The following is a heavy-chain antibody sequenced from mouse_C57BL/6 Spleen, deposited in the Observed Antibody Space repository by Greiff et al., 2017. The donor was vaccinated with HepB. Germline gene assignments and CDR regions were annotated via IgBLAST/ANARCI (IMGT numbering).Heavy chain of an antibody. CDR1: GYTFTSYW. J-gene: IGHJ2*01. D-gene: IGHD4-1*01. CDR3: ARWGEKLGGHY. Sequence: QVQLQQPGAELVKPGASVKLSCKASGYTFTSYWMQWVKQRPGQGLEWIGEIDPSDSYTNYNQKFKGKATLAVDTSSSTAYMQLSSLTSEDSAVYYCARWGEKLGGHYWGQGTTLTVSS. CDR2: IDPSDSYT. V-gene: IGHV1-50*01.